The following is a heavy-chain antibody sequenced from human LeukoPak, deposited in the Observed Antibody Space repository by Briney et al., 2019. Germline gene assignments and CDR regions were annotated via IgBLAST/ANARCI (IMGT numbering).Heavy chain of an antibody. CDR1: GFTFSSYG. J-gene: IGHJ6*03. V-gene: IGHV3-30*02. CDR2: IRYDGSNK. D-gene: IGHD6-13*01. Sequence: GGSLRLSCAASGFTFSSYGMHWVRQAPGKGLEWVAFIRYDGSNKYYADSVKGRFTVSRDNSKNSLYLQMNSLRAEDTAVYYCAKDPTTELAAAGYYYYYMDVWGKGTTVTISS. CDR3: AKDPTTELAAAGYYYYYMDV.